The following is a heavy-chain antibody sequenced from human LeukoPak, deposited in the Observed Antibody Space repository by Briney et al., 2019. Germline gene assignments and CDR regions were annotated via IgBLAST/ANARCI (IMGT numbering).Heavy chain of an antibody. V-gene: IGHV3-7*03. D-gene: IGHD3-10*01. CDR1: GFTFSSYW. CDR3: ARDGGFSYGSGSYYSPDY. J-gene: IGHJ4*02. CDR2: IKQDGSEK. Sequence: GGSLRLSCAASGFTFSSYWMSWVRQDPGKGLEWVANIKQDGSEKYYVDSVKGRFTISRDNAKNSLSLQMYSLRAEDTAVYYCARDGGFSYGSGSYYSPDYWGQGTLVTVSS.